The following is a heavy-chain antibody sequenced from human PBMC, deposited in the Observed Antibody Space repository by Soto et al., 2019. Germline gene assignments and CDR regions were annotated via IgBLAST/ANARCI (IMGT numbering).Heavy chain of an antibody. V-gene: IGHV1-2*04. CDR3: ASRLGGRIAAADDAFDI. Sequence: GASVKVSCQASGYTFTGYYMHWVRQAPGQRLEWMGWINPNSGGTNYAQKFQGWVTMTRDTSISTAYMELSRLRSDDTAVYYCASRLGGRIAAADDAFDIWGQGTMVTVSS. CDR2: INPNSGGT. D-gene: IGHD6-13*01. CDR1: GYTFTGYY. J-gene: IGHJ3*02.